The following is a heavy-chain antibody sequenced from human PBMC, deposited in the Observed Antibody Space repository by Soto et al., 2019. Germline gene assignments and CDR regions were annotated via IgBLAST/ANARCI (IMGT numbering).Heavy chain of an antibody. CDR1: GGSFSGYY. CDR2: INHSGST. V-gene: IGHV4-34*01. J-gene: IGHJ5*02. Sequence: SETLSLTSAVYGGSFSGYYWSGIRQPPGKGVEWIGEINHSGSTNYNPSLKSRVTISVDTSKNQFSLKLSSVTAADTAVYYCARGRRGYCSGGSCYSRARNWFDPWGQGTLVTVSS. D-gene: IGHD2-15*01. CDR3: ARGRRGYCSGGSCYSRARNWFDP.